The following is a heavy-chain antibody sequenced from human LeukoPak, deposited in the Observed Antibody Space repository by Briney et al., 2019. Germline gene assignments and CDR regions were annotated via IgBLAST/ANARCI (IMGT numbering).Heavy chain of an antibody. Sequence: KPSETLSLTCTVSGGSISSYYWSWIRQPPGKGLEWIGEINHSGSTNYNPSLKSRVTISVDTSKNQFSLKLSSVTAADTAVYYCARSIVGASDYWGQGILVTVSS. CDR2: INHSGST. CDR1: GGSISSYY. V-gene: IGHV4-34*01. D-gene: IGHD1-26*01. J-gene: IGHJ4*02. CDR3: ARSIVGASDY.